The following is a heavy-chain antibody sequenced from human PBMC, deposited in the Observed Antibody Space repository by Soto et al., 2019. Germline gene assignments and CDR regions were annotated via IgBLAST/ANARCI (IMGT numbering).Heavy chain of an antibody. CDR3: ASWFVYSSGWHTVDY. CDR1: GYTFTSYD. D-gene: IGHD6-19*01. CDR2: MNPNSGNT. Sequence: QVQLVQSGAEVKKPGASVKVSCKASGYTFTSYDINWVRQATGQGLEWMGWMNPNSGNTGYAQKFQGRVTMTRNTSISTAYMELSSRRSEDTAVYYWASWFVYSSGWHTVDYWGQGTLVTVSS. V-gene: IGHV1-8*01. J-gene: IGHJ4*02.